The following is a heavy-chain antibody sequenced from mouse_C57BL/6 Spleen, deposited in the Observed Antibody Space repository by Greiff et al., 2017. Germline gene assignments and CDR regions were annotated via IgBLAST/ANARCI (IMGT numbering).Heavy chain of an antibody. CDR1: GFTFSSYG. CDR2: ISSGGSYT. J-gene: IGHJ2*01. CDR3: ARQGGGYFDY. V-gene: IGHV5-6*01. Sequence: EVQRVESGGDLVKPGGSLKLSCAASGFTFSSYGMSWVRQTPDKRLAWVATISSGGSYTYYPDSVKGRFTISRDNAKNTLYLQMSSLKSEDTAMYYCARQGGGYFDYWGQGTTLTVSS.